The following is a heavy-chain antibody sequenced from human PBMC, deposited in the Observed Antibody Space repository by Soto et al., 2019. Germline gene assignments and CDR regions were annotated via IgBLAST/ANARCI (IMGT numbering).Heavy chain of an antibody. J-gene: IGHJ3*02. CDR2: IIPLFSTT. V-gene: IGHV1-69*12. CDR3: AREVAADGTFREDVFDI. Sequence: QVHLVQSGAEVKKPGSSVKVSCKAPGGTFSNHAINWVRQAPGQGLEWMGRIIPLFSTTNYAQKFQGRVTMTADESTITAYLELSSLKQDDTAVYYCAREVAADGTFREDVFDIWGQGTLVTVSS. D-gene: IGHD6-13*01. CDR1: GGTFSNHA.